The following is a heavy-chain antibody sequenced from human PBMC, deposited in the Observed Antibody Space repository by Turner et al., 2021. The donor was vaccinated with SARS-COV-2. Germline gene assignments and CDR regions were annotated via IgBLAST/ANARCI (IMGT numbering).Heavy chain of an antibody. D-gene: IGHD4-17*01. V-gene: IGHV3-7*01. CDR1: GFTFSSYW. Sequence: EVQLVESGGGLVQPGGSLRLSCAASGFTFSSYWMSWVRQAPGKGLEWVANIKQDGSEKYYVDSVKGRFTISRDNAKNSLYLQMNSLRAEDTAVYYCASERPTTVTTGRVRYYYYGMDVWGQGTTVTVSS. CDR2: IKQDGSEK. CDR3: ASERPTTVTTGRVRYYYYGMDV. J-gene: IGHJ6*02.